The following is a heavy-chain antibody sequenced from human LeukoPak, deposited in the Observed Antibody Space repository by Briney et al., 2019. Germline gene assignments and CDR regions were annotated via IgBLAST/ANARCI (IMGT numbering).Heavy chain of an antibody. D-gene: IGHD3-22*01. CDR2: IYYSGST. Sequence: SETLSLTCTVSGGSISGYYWSWIRQPPGKGLEWIGYIYYSGSTNYNPSLKSRVTISVDTSKNQFSLKLSSVTAADTAVYYCARDRPNDTTAFDIWGQGTMVTVSS. J-gene: IGHJ3*02. CDR3: ARDRPNDTTAFDI. CDR1: GGSISGYY. V-gene: IGHV4-59*01.